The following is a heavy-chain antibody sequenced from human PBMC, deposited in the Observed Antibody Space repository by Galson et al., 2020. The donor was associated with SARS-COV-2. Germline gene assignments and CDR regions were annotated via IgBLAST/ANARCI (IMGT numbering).Heavy chain of an antibody. V-gene: IGHV4-61*09. J-gene: IGHJ4*02. CDR2: IYTSGST. CDR3: ARDNGYSGYDSHNY. CDR1: GGSISSGSYY. Sequence: TLSLTCTVSGGSISSGSYYWSWIRQPAGKGLEWIGHIYTSGSTNYNPSLKSRVTISVDTSKNQFSLKLSSVTAADTAVYYCARDNGYSGYDSHNYWGQGTLVTVSS. D-gene: IGHD5-12*01.